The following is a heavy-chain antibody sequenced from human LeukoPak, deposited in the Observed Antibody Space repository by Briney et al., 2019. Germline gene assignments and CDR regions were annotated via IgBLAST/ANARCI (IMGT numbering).Heavy chain of an antibody. CDR3: AADYNWNLDYYYYYGMDV. CDR1: GFTFTTSA. V-gene: IGHV1-58*02. Sequence: ASVKVSCKASGFTFTTSAMQWVRQARGQRLEWIGWIAAGSGNTNYAQKFQERVTITRDMSTSTAYMELSSLRSEDTAVYYCAADYNWNLDYYYYYGMDVWGLGTAVTVSS. D-gene: IGHD1-20*01. J-gene: IGHJ6*02. CDR2: IAAGSGNT.